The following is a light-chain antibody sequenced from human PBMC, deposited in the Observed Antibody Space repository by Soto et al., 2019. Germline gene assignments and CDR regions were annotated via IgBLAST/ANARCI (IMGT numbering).Light chain of an antibody. Sequence: QAVVTQEPSLTLPPGGTVTLTCASSTGTVTSGYFPSWFQKKPGHAPRALIYSTSNRHSWTPARFSGSLLGGKAALTLSAVQPEDEADDYCLLYYGDVNWVFGGGTKVTVL. CDR3: LLYYGDVNWV. CDR1: TGTVTSGYF. V-gene: IGLV7-43*01. CDR2: STS. J-gene: IGLJ3*02.